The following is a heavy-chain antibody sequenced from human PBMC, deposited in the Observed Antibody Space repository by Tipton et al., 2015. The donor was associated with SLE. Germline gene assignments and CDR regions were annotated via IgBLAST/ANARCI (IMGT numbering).Heavy chain of an antibody. Sequence: TLSLTCAVYGGSFSGYYWSWIRQPPGKGLEWIGYIYYSGSTNYNPSLKSRVTISVDTSKNQFSLKLSSVTAADTAVYYCAGSSERGSFKLDYWGQGTLVTVSS. V-gene: IGHV4-59*01. D-gene: IGHD3-16*01. CDR3: AGSSERGSFKLDY. CDR1: GGSFSGYY. CDR2: IYYSGST. J-gene: IGHJ4*02.